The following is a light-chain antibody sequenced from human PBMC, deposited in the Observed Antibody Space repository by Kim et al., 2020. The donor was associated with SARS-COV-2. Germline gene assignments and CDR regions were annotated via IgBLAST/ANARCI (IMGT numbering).Light chain of an antibody. J-gene: IGKJ2*01. CDR2: KAS. Sequence: DIQMTQSPSTLSASVGDRVTFTCRASQSISIWLAWYQQKPGKGPKVLIYKASSLESGVPSRFSGSGSGTEFTLTISGLQPDDFAIYYCQQYNSYPYTFGQGTKLEIK. CDR3: QQYNSYPYT. CDR1: QSISIW. V-gene: IGKV1-5*03.